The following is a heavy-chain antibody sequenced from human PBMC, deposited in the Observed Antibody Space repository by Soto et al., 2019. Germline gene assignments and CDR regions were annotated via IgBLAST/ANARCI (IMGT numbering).Heavy chain of an antibody. J-gene: IGHJ6*02. CDR3: ARDLSVERLGELSLYYYYYGMDV. CDR1: GYTFTGYY. CDR2: INPNSGGT. D-gene: IGHD3-16*02. V-gene: IGHV1-2*02. Sequence: ASVKVSCKASGYTFTGYYMHWVRQAPGQGLEWMGWINPNSGGTNYAQKFQGRVTMTRDTSISTAYMELSRLRSDDTAVYYCARDLSVERLGELSLYYYYYGMDVWGQGTTVTVSS.